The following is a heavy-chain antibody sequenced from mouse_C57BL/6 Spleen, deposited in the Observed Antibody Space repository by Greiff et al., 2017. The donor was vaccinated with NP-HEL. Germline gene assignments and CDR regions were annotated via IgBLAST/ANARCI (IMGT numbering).Heavy chain of an antibody. CDR3: ARSKRWYFDV. V-gene: IGHV1-55*01. CDR2: IYPGSGST. J-gene: IGHJ1*03. Sequence: QVQLQQPGAELVKPGASVKMSCKASGYTFTSYWITWVKQRPGQGLEWIGDIYPGSGSTNYNEKFKGKATLTVDTSSSTAYMQLSSLTSEDSAVYYCARSKRWYFDVWGTGTTVTVSS. CDR1: GYTFTSYW.